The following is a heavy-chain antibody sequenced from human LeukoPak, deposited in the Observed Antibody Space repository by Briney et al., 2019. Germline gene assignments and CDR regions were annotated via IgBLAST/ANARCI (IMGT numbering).Heavy chain of an antibody. Sequence: SVKVSCKASGGTFSSYAISWVRQAPGQGLEWMGGIIPIFGTANYAQEFQGRVTITADESTSTAYMELSSLRSEDTAVYYCARGIAARPLYYYYYYYMDVWGKGTTVTVSS. V-gene: IGHV1-69*01. D-gene: IGHD6-6*01. CDR3: ARGIAARPLYYYYYYYMDV. J-gene: IGHJ6*03. CDR1: GGTFSSYA. CDR2: IIPIFGTA.